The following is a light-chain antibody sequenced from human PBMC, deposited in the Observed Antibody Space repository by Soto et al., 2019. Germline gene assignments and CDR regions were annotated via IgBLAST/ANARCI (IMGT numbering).Light chain of an antibody. CDR2: KDR. J-gene: IGLJ1*01. CDR3: QSGDSGGTDV. Sequence: SYELTQPPSVSLSPGQTARITCSGDALPKQYAYWYQQKPGQAPVLVIYKDRERPSGIPERFSASSSGTTVTLTISGVQAEDEADYYCQSGDSGGTDVFGSGTKLTVL. CDR1: ALPKQY. V-gene: IGLV3-25*02.